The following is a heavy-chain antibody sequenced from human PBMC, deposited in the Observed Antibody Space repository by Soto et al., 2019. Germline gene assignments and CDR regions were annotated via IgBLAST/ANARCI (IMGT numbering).Heavy chain of an antibody. D-gene: IGHD3-9*01. J-gene: IGHJ5*02. CDR3: ARDFNFNFDEFADMKGNFDP. CDR2: VYTTGST. V-gene: IGHV4-4*07. CDR1: GGAISTYY. Sequence: KASETLCLTCTATGGAISTYYWSWIRQSAGKGLEWIARVYTTGSTNYNPSLKSRVTIAVDTTRSQISLSLRSVTAADTAVYYCARDFNFNFDEFADMKGNFDPWGQGTLVTVSS.